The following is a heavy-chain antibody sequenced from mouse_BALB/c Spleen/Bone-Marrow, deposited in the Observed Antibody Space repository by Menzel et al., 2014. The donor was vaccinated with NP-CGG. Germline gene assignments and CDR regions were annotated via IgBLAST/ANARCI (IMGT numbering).Heavy chain of an antibody. J-gene: IGHJ4*01. CDR1: GFNIKDTY. CDR3: ARWEYYAMDY. CDR2: IDPANGNT. V-gene: IGHV14-3*02. D-gene: IGHD4-1*01. Sequence: EVQLQESGAELVKPGASVKLSCTASGFNIKDTYMHWVKQRPEQGLEWIGRIDPANGNTKYDPKFQGKATITADTSSNTAYLQLSSLTSEDTAVYYCARWEYYAMDYWGQGASVAVSS.